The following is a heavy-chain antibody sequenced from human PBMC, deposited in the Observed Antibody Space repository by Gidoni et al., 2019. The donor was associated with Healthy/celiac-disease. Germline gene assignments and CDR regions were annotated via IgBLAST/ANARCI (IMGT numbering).Heavy chain of an antibody. Sequence: QVQLQESGPGLVKPSQTLSLTCTVSGGSISSGSYYWRWIRQPAGKGLEWIGRIYTSGSTNYNPSLKSRVTMSVDTSKNQFSLKLSSVTAADTAVYYCARDTSYVDYWGQGTLVTVSS. J-gene: IGHJ4*02. CDR2: IYTSGST. CDR1: GGSISSGSYY. D-gene: IGHD2-2*01. V-gene: IGHV4-61*02. CDR3: ARDTSYVDY.